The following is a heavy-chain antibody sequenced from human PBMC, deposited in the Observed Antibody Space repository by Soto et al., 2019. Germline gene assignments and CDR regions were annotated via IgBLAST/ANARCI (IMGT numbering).Heavy chain of an antibody. CDR3: AREGNRFQH. D-gene: IGHD3-10*01. CDR2: IIHSGNV. V-gene: IGHV4-39*07. J-gene: IGHJ1*01. Sequence: PSETLSLTCTVSGGSISSYNYWGWLSQPPGKGLDWIGKIIHSGNVIYNPSLKSRVTISVDTSKNQFSLKLSSVTAADTAVYYCAREGNRFQHWGQGTLVTVSS. CDR1: GGSISSYNY.